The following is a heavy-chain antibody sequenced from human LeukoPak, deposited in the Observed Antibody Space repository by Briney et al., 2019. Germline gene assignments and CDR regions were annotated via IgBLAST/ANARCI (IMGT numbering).Heavy chain of an antibody. J-gene: IGHJ4*02. V-gene: IGHV1-69*05. CDR2: IIPIFGTA. CDR3: ASNILTGYYGVFDY. Sequence: GASVKVSCKASGGTFSSYAISWVRQAPGQGLEWMGRIIPIFGTANYAQKFQGRVTITTDESTSTAYMELSSLRSEDTAVYYCASNILTGYYGVFDYWGQGTLVTVSS. D-gene: IGHD3-9*01. CDR1: GGTFSSYA.